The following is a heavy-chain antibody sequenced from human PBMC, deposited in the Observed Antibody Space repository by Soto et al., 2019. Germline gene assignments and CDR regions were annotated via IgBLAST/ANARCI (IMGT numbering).Heavy chain of an antibody. V-gene: IGHV3-48*03. CDR3: ARVGYSYGPIY. Sequence: PGGSLRLSCAASGFTFSSYEMNWVRQAPGKGLEWVSYISSSGSTIYYADSVRGRFTISRDNAKNSLYLQMNSLRAEDTAVYYCARVGYSYGPIYWGQGTLVTVSS. CDR2: ISSSGSTI. CDR1: GFTFSSYE. D-gene: IGHD5-18*01. J-gene: IGHJ4*02.